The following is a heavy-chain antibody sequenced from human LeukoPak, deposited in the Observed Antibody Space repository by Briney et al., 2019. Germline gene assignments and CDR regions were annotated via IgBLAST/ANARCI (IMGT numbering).Heavy chain of an antibody. CDR1: GGSISSYY. J-gene: IGHJ4*02. D-gene: IGHD4-11*01. Sequence: ETLSLTCTVSGGSISSYYWSWVRQAPGKGLEWVSVISGSGANTYYADSVKGRFTISRDNSKNTLYLQVNSLRAEDTAVYYCAKAKSYYSNYDYWGQGTLVTVSS. V-gene: IGHV3-23*01. CDR3: AKAKSYYSNYDY. CDR2: ISGSGANT.